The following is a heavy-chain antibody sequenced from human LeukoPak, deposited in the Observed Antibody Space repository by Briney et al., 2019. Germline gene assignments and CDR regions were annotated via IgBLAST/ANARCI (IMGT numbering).Heavy chain of an antibody. CDR2: ISGNGGST. J-gene: IGHJ5*02. Sequence: PGGSLRLSCAASGFTFSSYAMSWVRQAPGKGLEWVSAISGNGGSTYYADSVKGRFTISRDNSKNTLYLQMNSLRAEDTAVYYCAKDCKGICSSTLGYNWFDPWGQGTLVTVSS. CDR1: GFTFSSYA. V-gene: IGHV3-23*01. D-gene: IGHD2-2*01. CDR3: AKDCKGICSSTLGYNWFDP.